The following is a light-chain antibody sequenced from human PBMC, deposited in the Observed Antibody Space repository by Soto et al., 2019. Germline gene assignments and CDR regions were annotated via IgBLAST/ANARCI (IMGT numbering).Light chain of an antibody. J-gene: IGKJ4*01. CDR2: DAS. V-gene: IGKV3-11*01. CDR1: QSVSNY. CDR3: QQRGT. Sequence: EIVLTQSPATLPLSPGERATLSCRASQSVSNYLAWYQQKRGQAPRLLIYDASHSATGIPARFSGSGSGTDFTLIISSLEPEDFAVYYCQQRGTFGGGTKVEIK.